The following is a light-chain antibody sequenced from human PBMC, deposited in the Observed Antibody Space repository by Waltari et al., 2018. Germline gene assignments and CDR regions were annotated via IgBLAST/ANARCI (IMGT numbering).Light chain of an antibody. CDR2: DVS. Sequence: QSALTQPASVSGSPGQSIPISCTGTSSDVGGYNFVSWYQQYPDKAPKLMIFDVSNRPSGVSSRFSGSKSGNTASLTISGLQAEDEADYYCSSYTSSTTLYVFGTGTKVTVL. J-gene: IGLJ1*01. V-gene: IGLV2-14*03. CDR3: SSYTSSTTLYV. CDR1: SSDVGGYNF.